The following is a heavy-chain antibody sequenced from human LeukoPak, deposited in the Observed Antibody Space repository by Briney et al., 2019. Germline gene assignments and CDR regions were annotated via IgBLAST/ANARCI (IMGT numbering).Heavy chain of an antibody. CDR1: GFTFSSYG. J-gene: IGHJ4*02. Sequence: GGTLRLSCAASGFTFSSYGMSWVRQAPGKGLEWVSSITSGSSYIYYADSVKGRFTISRDNAKNSLYLQMNSLRAEDTAIYFCAKGSGNGYGSGPFDYWGQGTLVTVSS. V-gene: IGHV3-21*04. CDR2: ITSGSSYI. CDR3: AKGSGNGYGSGPFDY. D-gene: IGHD3-10*01.